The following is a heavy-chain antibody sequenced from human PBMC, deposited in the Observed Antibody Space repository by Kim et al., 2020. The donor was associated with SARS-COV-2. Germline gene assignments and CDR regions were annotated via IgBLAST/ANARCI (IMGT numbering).Heavy chain of an antibody. J-gene: IGHJ4*02. D-gene: IGHD4-4*01. CDR1: GYTFTSYY. CDR2: INPSGGST. Sequence: ASVKVSCKASGYTFTSYYMHWVRQAPGQGLEWMAIINPSGGSTTYAHKFQGRITLTRDTSTSTVYMELSSLRSEDTAVYYCARGGLHTGGYWGQGTLVTVSS. CDR3: ARGGLHTGGY. V-gene: IGHV1-46*01.